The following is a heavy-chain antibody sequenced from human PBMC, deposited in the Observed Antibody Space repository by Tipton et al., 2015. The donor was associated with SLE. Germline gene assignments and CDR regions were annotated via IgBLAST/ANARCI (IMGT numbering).Heavy chain of an antibody. Sequence: GLVKPSETLSLTCAVYGGSFSGYYWSWIRQPPGKGLEWIGEINHSGSTNYNPSLKSRVTISVDTSKNQFSLKLSSVTAADTAVYYCARVGVGALIDYWGQGTLVTVSS. CDR3: ARVGVGALIDY. CDR2: INHSGST. D-gene: IGHD1-26*01. CDR1: GGSFSGYY. V-gene: IGHV4-34*01. J-gene: IGHJ4*02.